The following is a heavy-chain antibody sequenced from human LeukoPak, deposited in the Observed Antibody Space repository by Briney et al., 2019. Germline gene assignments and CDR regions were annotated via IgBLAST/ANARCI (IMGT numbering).Heavy chain of an antibody. CDR1: GGSISSYY. D-gene: IGHD3-16*02. V-gene: IGHV4-4*07. Sequence: SETLSLTCTVSGGSISSYYWSWIRQPAGKGLEWIGRIYTSGSTNYNPSLKSRVTMSVDTSKNQFSLKLSSVTAADTAVYYCARGFQNFHYVWGSYRSAEYFQHWGQGTLVTVSS. CDR3: ARGFQNFHYVWGSYRSAEYFQH. J-gene: IGHJ1*01. CDR2: IYTSGST.